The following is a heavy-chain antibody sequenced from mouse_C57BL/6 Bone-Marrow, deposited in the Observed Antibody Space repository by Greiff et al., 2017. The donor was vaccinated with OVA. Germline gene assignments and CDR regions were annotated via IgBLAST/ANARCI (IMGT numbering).Heavy chain of an antibody. CDR1: GFTFSDYY. CDR3: ASPYDGYYWFAY. V-gene: IGHV5-12*01. Sequence: EVKLVESGGGLVQPGGSLKLSCAASGFTFSDYYMYWVRQTPEKRLEWVAYISNGGGSTYYPDTVKGRFTISRDNAKNTLYLQMSRLKSEDTAMYYCASPYDGYYWFAYWGQGTLVTVSA. CDR2: ISNGGGST. D-gene: IGHD2-3*01. J-gene: IGHJ3*01.